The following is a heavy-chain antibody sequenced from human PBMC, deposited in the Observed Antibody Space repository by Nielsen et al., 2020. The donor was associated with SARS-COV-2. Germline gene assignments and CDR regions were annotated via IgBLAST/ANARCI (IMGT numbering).Heavy chain of an antibody. CDR2: VRTKTKSYAT. V-gene: IGHV3-72*01. CDR3: VVPCTSTTCRSKSFDY. J-gene: IGHJ4*02. D-gene: IGHD1-26*01. Sequence: WIRQPPGKGLEWVGRVRTKTKSYATDYVASVKGRFTISRDDSKASIYLQMNTLQTEDTAVYYCVVPCTSTTCRSKSFDYWGQGTLVTVSS.